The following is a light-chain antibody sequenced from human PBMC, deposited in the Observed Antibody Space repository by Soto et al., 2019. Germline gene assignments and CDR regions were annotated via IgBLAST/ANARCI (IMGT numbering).Light chain of an antibody. Sequence: IVLTQSPGTLSLSPGERATLSCRASQSVSSSFLAWYQQRPGQAPRLLIYGASSRATGIPDRFSGGGSGTDFTLTISRLEPEDFAVYYCQQYGSSPLTFGQGTQVEIK. J-gene: IGKJ1*01. CDR3: QQYGSSPLT. V-gene: IGKV3-20*01. CDR2: GAS. CDR1: QSVSSSF.